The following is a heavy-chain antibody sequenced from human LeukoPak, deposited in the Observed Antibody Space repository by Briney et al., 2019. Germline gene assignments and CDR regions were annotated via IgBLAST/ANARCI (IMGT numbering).Heavy chain of an antibody. J-gene: IGHJ4*02. D-gene: IGHD3-16*01. CDR3: AAVWGYATGFDY. V-gene: IGHV3-21*01. Sequence: PGGSLRLSCAASGFTFDDYAMHWVRQAPGKGLEWVSSISSSSSYIYYADSVKGRFTISRDNAKNSLYLQMNSLRAEDTAVYYCAAVWGYATGFDYWGQGTLVTVSS. CDR1: GFTFDDYA. CDR2: ISSSSSYI.